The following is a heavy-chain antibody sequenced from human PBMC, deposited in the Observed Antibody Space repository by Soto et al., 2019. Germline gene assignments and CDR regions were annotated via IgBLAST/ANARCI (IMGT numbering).Heavy chain of an antibody. V-gene: IGHV3-23*01. CDR3: XXXXXXXXXXXFDP. CDR1: GFSFSSAA. J-gene: IGHJ5*02. Sequence: EVQILESGGSLVQPGGSLRLSCAASGFSFSSAAMNWVRQAPGKGLEWVSIISGSDGXXXYVDXVKGRFTISRXNSKXXXXXXXXXXXXXXXXXXXXXXXXXXXXXXXFDPWGQGTLVTVSS. CDR2: ISGSDGXX.